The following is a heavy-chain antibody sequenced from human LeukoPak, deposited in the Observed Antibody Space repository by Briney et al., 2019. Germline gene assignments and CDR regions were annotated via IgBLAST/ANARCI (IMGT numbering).Heavy chain of an antibody. CDR3: ARGPESSPYDFWIL. J-gene: IGHJ4*02. V-gene: IGHV1-69*01. Sequence: SVKVSCKASGGTFSSYAISWVRQAPGQGLEWMGGIIPIFGTANYAQKFQGRVTITADESTSTAYMALSSLRSEDTAVYYCARGPESSPYDFWILWGQGTLVTVSS. D-gene: IGHD3-3*01. CDR2: IIPIFGTA. CDR1: GGTFSSYA.